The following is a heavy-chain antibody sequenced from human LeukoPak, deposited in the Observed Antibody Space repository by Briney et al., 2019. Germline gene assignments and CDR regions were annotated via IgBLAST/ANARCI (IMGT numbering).Heavy chain of an antibody. CDR3: ATLGVVAANFDY. D-gene: IGHD2-15*01. CDR1: GGSISSSSYY. Sequence: SETLSLTCTVSGGSISSSSYYWGWIRQPPGKGLEWIGSIYYSGSTYYNPSLKSRVTISVDTSKNQFSLKLSSVTAADTAVYYCATLGVVAANFDYWGQGTLVTVSS. V-gene: IGHV4-39*01. J-gene: IGHJ4*02. CDR2: IYYSGST.